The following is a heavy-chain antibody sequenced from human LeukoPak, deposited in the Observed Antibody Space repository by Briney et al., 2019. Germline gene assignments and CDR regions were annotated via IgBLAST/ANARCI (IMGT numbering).Heavy chain of an antibody. CDR2: IYHSGST. J-gene: IGHJ6*02. D-gene: IGHD6-19*01. Sequence: SETLSLTCAVSGGSISSSNWWSWVRQPPGKGLEWIGEIYHSGSTNYNPSLKSRVTISVDTSKNQFSLKLSSVTAADTAVYYCARDKSSHYYYYGMDVWGQGTTVTVSS. CDR1: GGSISSSNW. V-gene: IGHV4-4*02. CDR3: ARDKSSHYYYYGMDV.